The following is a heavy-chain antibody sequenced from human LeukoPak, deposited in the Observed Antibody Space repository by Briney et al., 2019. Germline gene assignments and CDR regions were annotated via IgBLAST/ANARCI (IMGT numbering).Heavy chain of an antibody. J-gene: IGHJ6*02. CDR2: IWYDGSNK. CDR3: AREYYDILTGYYYYYGMDV. Sequence: PGRSLRLSCAASGFTFSSYGMHWVRQAPGKGLEWVAVIWYDGSNKYYADSVKGRFTISRDNSKNTLYLQMNSLRAEDTAVYYCAREYYDILTGYYYYYGMDVWGQGTTVTVSS. D-gene: IGHD3-9*01. CDR1: GFTFSSYG. V-gene: IGHV3-33*01.